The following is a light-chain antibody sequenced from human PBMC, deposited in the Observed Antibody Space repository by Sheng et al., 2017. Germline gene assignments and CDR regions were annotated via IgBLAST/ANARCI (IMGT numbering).Light chain of an antibody. V-gene: IGKV3-15*01. J-gene: IGKJ1*01. CDR3: QQYDNWPWT. CDR2: GAS. CDR1: QSFSSN. Sequence: EIVMTQSPATLSVSPGERATLSCWASQSFSSNLAWYQHKPGQAPRLLIYGASTRATGIPARFSGSGSGTEFTLTISSLQSEDFAVYFCQQYDNWPWTFGQGTKVEIK.